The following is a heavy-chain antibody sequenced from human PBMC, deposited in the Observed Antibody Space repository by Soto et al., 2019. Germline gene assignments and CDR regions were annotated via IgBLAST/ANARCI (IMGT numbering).Heavy chain of an antibody. CDR3: AGVAESSWYFDY. CDR1: GGSISSGGYS. Sequence: SETLSLTCAVSGGSISSGGYSWSWIRQPPGKGLEWIGYIYHSGSTYYNPSLKSRVTISVDRSKNQFSLKLSSVTAADTAVYYCAGVAESSWYFDYWGQGTLVTVSS. D-gene: IGHD6-13*01. J-gene: IGHJ4*02. CDR2: IYHSGST. V-gene: IGHV4-30-2*01.